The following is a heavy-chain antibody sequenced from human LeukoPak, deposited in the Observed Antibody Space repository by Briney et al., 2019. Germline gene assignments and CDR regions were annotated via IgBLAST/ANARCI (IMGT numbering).Heavy chain of an antibody. D-gene: IGHD3-10*01. Sequence: PSETLSLTCTVSGYSISSGYFWGWIRQPPVKGLEWIGNIHYSGTTYYNPSLKSRVTISVDTSKNHFSLKLSSVTAADTAVYYCARDPVLLWFGESETGDAFDIWGQGTMVSVSS. J-gene: IGHJ3*02. V-gene: IGHV4-38-2*02. CDR3: ARDPVLLWFGESETGDAFDI. CDR1: GYSISSGYF. CDR2: IHYSGTT.